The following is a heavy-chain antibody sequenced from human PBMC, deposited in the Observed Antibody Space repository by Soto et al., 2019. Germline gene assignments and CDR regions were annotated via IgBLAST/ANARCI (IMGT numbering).Heavy chain of an antibody. J-gene: IGHJ3*02. CDR3: AKDHDITMIVVVNMGLAFDI. CDR1: GFSVSNNY. V-gene: IGHV3-53*01. D-gene: IGHD3-22*01. Sequence: EVQLVESGGGLIQPGGSLRLSCAASGFSVSNNYMSWVRQAPGKGLEWVSVIWTGGTTSYADSVKGRFTISRDNSKNTLYLQMNSLRAEDTAVYYCAKDHDITMIVVVNMGLAFDIWGQGTMVTVSS. CDR2: IWTGGTT.